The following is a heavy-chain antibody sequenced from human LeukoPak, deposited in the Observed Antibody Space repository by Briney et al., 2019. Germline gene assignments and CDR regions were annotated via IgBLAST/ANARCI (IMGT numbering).Heavy chain of an antibody. J-gene: IGHJ4*02. V-gene: IGHV3-30-3*01. D-gene: IGHD2-8*02. CDR3: ARDKGYRWYFDY. Sequence: QPGRSLRLSCAASGFTFSSYAMHWVRQAPGKGLEWVAVISYDGSNKYYADSVKGRFTISRDNSKNTLYLQMNSLRAEDTAVYYCARDKGYRWYFDYWGQGTLVTVSS. CDR1: GFTFSSYA. CDR2: ISYDGSNK.